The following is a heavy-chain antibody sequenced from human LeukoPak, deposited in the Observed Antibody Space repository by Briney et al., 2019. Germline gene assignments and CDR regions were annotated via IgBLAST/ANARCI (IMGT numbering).Heavy chain of an antibody. V-gene: IGHV4-61*08. CDR1: GDSISSGGYY. CDR3: ARAPGRGIVGAHFDY. J-gene: IGHJ4*02. Sequence: PSQTLSLTCTVSGDSISSGGYYWSWIRQPPGKGLEWIGYIYYSGSTNYNPSLKSRVTISVDTSKNQFSLKLSSVTAADTAVYYCARAPGRGIVGAHFDYWGQGTLVTVSS. CDR2: IYYSGST. D-gene: IGHD1-26*01.